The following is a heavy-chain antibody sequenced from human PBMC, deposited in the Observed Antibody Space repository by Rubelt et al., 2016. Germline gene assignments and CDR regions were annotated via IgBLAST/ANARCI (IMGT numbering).Heavy chain of an antibody. D-gene: IGHD3-16*02. V-gene: IGHV3-30*01. CDR3: ARDSPQYDYVWGNYRARDAFDI. CDR2: ISYDGSNK. Sequence: ISYDGSNKYYADSVKGRFTISRDNSKNTLYLQMNSLRAEDTAVYYCARDSPQYDYVWGNYRARDAFDIWGPGTLVTVSS. J-gene: IGHJ3*02.